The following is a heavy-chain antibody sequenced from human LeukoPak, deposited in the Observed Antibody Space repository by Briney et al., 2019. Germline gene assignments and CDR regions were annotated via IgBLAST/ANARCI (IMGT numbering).Heavy chain of an antibody. V-gene: IGHV4-34*01. D-gene: IGHD4-17*01. CDR1: GGSFSGYY. J-gene: IGHJ4*02. CDR2: INHSGST. CDR3: ARSTGGDYGV. Sequence: SETLSLTCAVYGGSFSGYYWSWIRQPPGKGLEWIGEINHSGSTNYNPSLKSRVTISVDTSKNQFSLKLSSVTAADTAAYYCARSTGGDYGVWGQGTLVTVST.